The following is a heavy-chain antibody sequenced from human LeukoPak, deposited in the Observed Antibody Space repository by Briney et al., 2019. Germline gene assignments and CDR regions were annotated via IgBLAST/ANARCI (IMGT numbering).Heavy chain of an antibody. Sequence: GASVTVSCKASGYTFTGYYMYWVRQAPGQGLEWMGRINPNSGGTNYAQKFQGRVTMTRDTSINTAYMELIRLRSDDPAVYYCARGSYDILTGYPPAPFDYWGQGTLVTVSS. V-gene: IGHV1-2*06. CDR3: ARGSYDILTGYPPAPFDY. D-gene: IGHD3-9*01. J-gene: IGHJ4*02. CDR1: GYTFTGYY. CDR2: INPNSGGT.